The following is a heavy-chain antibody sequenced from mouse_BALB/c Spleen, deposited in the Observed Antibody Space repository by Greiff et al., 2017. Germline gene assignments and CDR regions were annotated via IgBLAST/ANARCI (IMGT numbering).Heavy chain of an antibody. D-gene: IGHD2-3*01. CDR3: ARKWLLPYWYFDV. CDR2: ISYDGSN. V-gene: IGHV3-6*02. Sequence: ESGPGLVKPSQSLSLTCSVTGYSITSGYYWNWIRQFPGNKLEWMGYISYDGSNNYNPSLKNRISITRDTSKNQFFLKLNSVTTEDTATYYCARKWLLPYWYFDVWGAGTTVTVSS. J-gene: IGHJ1*01. CDR1: GYSITSGYY.